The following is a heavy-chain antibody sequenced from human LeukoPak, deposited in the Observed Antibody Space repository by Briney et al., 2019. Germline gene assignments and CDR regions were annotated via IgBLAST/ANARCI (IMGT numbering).Heavy chain of an antibody. V-gene: IGHV3-53*01. CDR1: GFTVSSNF. J-gene: IGHJ4*02. Sequence: GGSLRPSCAASGFTVSSNFMTWVRHAPGKGLEWVSAIYKGGSTYYAASMKGRFTISRDNSKNTLYLQMNSLGAEDTAVYYCGRASKGFIGAAGHDYWGQGTLVTAAS. CDR3: GRASKGFIGAAGHDY. CDR2: IYKGGST. D-gene: IGHD6-13*01.